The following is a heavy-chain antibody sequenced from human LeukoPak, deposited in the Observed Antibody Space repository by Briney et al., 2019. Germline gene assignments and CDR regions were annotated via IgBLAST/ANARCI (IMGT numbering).Heavy chain of an antibody. J-gene: IGHJ4*02. Sequence: ASVKVSCKASGYTFTSYGISWVRQAPGQGLEWMGWISAHNDNTKYAQKLQGRVTMTTETSTNTACMELRSLTSDDTAVYYCAGDGPRYCSGGICYSDHWGQGTLVTVSS. CDR1: GYTFTSYG. CDR2: ISAHNDNT. CDR3: AGDGPRYCSGGICYSDH. V-gene: IGHV1-18*01. D-gene: IGHD2-15*01.